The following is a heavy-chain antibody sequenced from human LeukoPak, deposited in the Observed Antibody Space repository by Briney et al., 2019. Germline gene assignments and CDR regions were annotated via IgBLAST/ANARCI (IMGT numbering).Heavy chain of an antibody. CDR1: GYTFTGYY. CDR2: IDPNSGGT. CDR3: ARDKSGSSGWYSYFDY. V-gene: IGHV1-2*02. D-gene: IGHD6-19*01. Sequence: PVASVKVSCKASGYTFTGYYIHWVRQAPGQGLEWMGWIDPNSGGTNYAQKFRGGVTMTRDTSISTAYMELSRLRSDDTAVYYCARDKSGSSGWYSYFDYWGQGTLVTVSS. J-gene: IGHJ4*02.